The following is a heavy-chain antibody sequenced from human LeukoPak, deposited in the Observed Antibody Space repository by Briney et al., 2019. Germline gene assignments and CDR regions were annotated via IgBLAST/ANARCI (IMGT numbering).Heavy chain of an antibody. CDR1: GLTFSTSG. D-gene: IGHD1-14*01. V-gene: IGHV3-21*06. Sequence: GGSLRLSCTTSGLTFSTSGFNWVSQAPGKGLEWVASTGPTGFDRYHADSIKGRFTISRDNANNFLYLQMDSLRAEDTAVYYCATETNGRHYDYWGQGTLLTVSS. J-gene: IGHJ4*02. CDR3: ATETNGRHYDY. CDR2: TGPTGFDR.